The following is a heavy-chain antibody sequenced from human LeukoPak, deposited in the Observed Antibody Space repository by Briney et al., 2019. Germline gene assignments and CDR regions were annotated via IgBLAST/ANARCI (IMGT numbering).Heavy chain of an antibody. CDR1: GGSISSYY. J-gene: IGHJ3*02. Sequence: SETLSLTCTVSGGSISSYYWSWIRQPPGKGLEWIGYIYYSGSTNYNPSLKSRVTISVDTSKNQFSLKLSSVTAADTAVYYCARLNGLDAFDIWGQGTMVTVSS. V-gene: IGHV4-59*08. D-gene: IGHD2-8*01. CDR3: ARLNGLDAFDI. CDR2: IYYSGST.